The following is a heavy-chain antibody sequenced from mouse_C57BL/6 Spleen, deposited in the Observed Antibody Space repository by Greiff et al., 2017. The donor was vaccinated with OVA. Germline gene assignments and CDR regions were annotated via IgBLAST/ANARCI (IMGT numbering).Heavy chain of an antibody. J-gene: IGHJ2*01. CDR3: ARDDYDGKDYFDY. CDR2: ISDGGSYT. V-gene: IGHV5-4*01. Sequence: DVHLVESGGGLVKPGGSLKLSCAASGFTFSSYAMSWVRQTPEKRLEWVATISDGGSYTYYPDNVKGRFTISRDNAKNNLYLQMSHLKSEDTAMYYCARDDYDGKDYFDYWGQGTTLTVSS. D-gene: IGHD2-4*01. CDR1: GFTFSSYA.